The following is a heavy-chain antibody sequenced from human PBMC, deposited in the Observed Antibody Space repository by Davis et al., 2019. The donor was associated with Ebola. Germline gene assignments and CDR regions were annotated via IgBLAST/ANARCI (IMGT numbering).Heavy chain of an antibody. CDR1: GFTFSSYT. Sequence: PGGSLRLSCAVSGFTFSSYTMNWVRQAPGKGLEWLSEIRGTGDSTHHAESVKGRFTTSRDISKNTLYLQMNSLRVEDTAVYYCAKGGLTTRSSGYYFDSWGQGTLVTVSS. V-gene: IGHV3-23*01. D-gene: IGHD3-3*01. CDR2: IRGTGDST. CDR3: AKGGLTTRSSGYYFDS. J-gene: IGHJ4*02.